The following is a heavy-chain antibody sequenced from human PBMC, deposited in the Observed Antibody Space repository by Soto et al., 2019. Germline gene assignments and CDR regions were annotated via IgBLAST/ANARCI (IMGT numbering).Heavy chain of an antibody. CDR1: GDSVSSNSAA. CDR3: ARGAPLVVVPAAREGPPGDYYYYGMDV. Sequence: PSQTLSLTCAISGDSVSSNSAAWNWIRQPPSRGLEWLGRTYYRSKWYNDYAVSVKSRITINPDTSKNQFSLQLNSVTPEDTAVYYCARGAPLVVVPAAREGPPGDYYYYGMDVWGQGTTVTVSS. CDR2: TYYRSKWYN. D-gene: IGHD2-2*01. V-gene: IGHV6-1*01. J-gene: IGHJ6*02.